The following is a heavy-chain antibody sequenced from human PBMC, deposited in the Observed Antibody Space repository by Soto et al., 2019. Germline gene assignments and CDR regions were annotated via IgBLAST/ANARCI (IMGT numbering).Heavy chain of an antibody. J-gene: IGHJ6*03. Sequence: SETLSLTCTVSGGSISSYYWSWIRQPPGKGLEWIGYIYYSGSTNYNPSLKSRVTISVDTSKNQFSLKLSSVTAADTAVYYCARASPGIDYDFWSGYFRHQNYYYYYYMDVWGKGTTVTVSS. V-gene: IGHV4-59*01. CDR2: IYYSGST. CDR3: ARASPGIDYDFWSGYFRHQNYYYYYYMDV. D-gene: IGHD3-3*01. CDR1: GGSISSYY.